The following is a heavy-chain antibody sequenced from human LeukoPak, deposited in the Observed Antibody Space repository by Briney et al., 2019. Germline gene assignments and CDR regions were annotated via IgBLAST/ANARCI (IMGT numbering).Heavy chain of an antibody. V-gene: IGHV3-9*03. CDR2: ISWNSGSI. CDR1: GFTFSSYG. CDR3: AKGALYGDYVFDY. D-gene: IGHD4-17*01. Sequence: GRSLRLSCAASGFTFSSYGMHWVRQAPGKGLEWVSGISWNSGSIGYADSVKGRFTISRDNAKNSLYLQMNSLRAEDMALYYCAKGALYGDYVFDYWGQGTLVTVSS. J-gene: IGHJ4*02.